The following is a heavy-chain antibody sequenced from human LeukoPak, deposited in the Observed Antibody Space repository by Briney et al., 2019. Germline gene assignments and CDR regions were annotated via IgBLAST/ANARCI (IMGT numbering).Heavy chain of an antibody. CDR2: IIPIFGTA. CDR1: GGTFSSYA. Sequence: GASVKVSCKASGGTFSSYAISWVRQAPGQGLEWMGGIIPIFGTANYAQKFQGRVTITADESTSTAYMELSSLRSEDTAVYYCARPPRPHYYDSSGYNYGYFDYWGQGTLVTVSS. CDR3: ARPPRPHYYDSSGYNYGYFDY. J-gene: IGHJ4*02. V-gene: IGHV1-69*13. D-gene: IGHD3-22*01.